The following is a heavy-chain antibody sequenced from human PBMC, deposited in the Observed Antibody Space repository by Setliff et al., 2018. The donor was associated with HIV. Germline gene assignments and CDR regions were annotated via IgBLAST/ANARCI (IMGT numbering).Heavy chain of an antibody. J-gene: IGHJ6*03. D-gene: IGHD6-6*01. CDR3: ASEAWTSYRSSSGYYYYYMDV. CDR2: IYSDGST. V-gene: IGHV4-4*07. CDR1: GGSIRDYY. Sequence: PSETLSLTCRVSGGSIRDYYWNWIRQPAGKGLEWIGRIYSDGSTKYNPSLKSRVTISVDTSKNQFSLKLSSVTAADTAVYYCASEAWTSYRSSSGYYYYYMDVWGKGTTVTVSS.